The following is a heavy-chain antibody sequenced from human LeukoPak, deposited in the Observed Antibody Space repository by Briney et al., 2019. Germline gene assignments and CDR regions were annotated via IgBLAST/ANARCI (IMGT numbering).Heavy chain of an antibody. CDR1: GGSFSGYY. D-gene: IGHD6-6*01. CDR2: INHSGST. V-gene: IGHV4-34*01. CDR3: ARDGPMEYIALSWFDP. Sequence: SETLSLTCAVYGGSFSGYYWSWIRQPPGKGLEWIGEINHSGSTNYNPSLKSRVTISVDTSKNQFSLKLSSVTAADTAVYYCARDGPMEYIALSWFDPWGQGTLVTVSS. J-gene: IGHJ5*02.